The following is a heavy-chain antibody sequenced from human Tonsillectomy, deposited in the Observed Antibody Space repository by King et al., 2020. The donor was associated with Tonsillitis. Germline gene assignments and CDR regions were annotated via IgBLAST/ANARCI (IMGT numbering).Heavy chain of an antibody. CDR1: GFSFSSYG. V-gene: IGHV3-30*02. J-gene: IGHJ4*02. CDR3: ATALGSSWNPAIDY. Sequence: VQLVESGGGVVQPGGSLRLSCAASGFSFSSYGMHWVRQAPGKGLEWVAFIRYDGSNKYYADSVKGRFTISRDNSKTTLYLQMNSLRAEDTAVYYCATALGSSWNPAIDYWGQGTLVTVSS. D-gene: IGHD6-13*01. CDR2: IRYDGSNK.